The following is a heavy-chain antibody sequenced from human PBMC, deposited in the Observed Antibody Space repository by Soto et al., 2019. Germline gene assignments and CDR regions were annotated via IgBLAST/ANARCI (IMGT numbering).Heavy chain of an antibody. CDR1: GYTFTSYG. J-gene: IGHJ6*02. V-gene: IGHV1-18*01. CDR2: ISAYNGNT. D-gene: IGHD3-3*01. Sequence: GASVKVSCKASGYTFTSYGISWVRQAPGQGLEWMGWISAYNGNTNYAQKLQGRVTMTTDTSTSTAYMELRSLRSDDTAVYYCARDRYYDFWSGYYTGGYYYGMDVWGQGTTVTVSS. CDR3: ARDRYYDFWSGYYTGGYYYGMDV.